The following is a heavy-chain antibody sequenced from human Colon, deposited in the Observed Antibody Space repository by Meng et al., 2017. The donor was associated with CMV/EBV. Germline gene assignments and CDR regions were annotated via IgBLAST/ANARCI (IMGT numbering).Heavy chain of an antibody. Sequence: CTVSCSSISSGGYYWSWIRQHPGKGVEWIGYIYYTGSTYYNPSLKSRVVISGDTSKNQFSLKLSSVTAADTAVYFCARDPGSGPDYWGQGTLVTVSS. CDR1: CSSISSGGYY. J-gene: IGHJ4*02. CDR2: IYYTGST. CDR3: ARDPGSGPDY. D-gene: IGHD2-15*01. V-gene: IGHV4-31*03.